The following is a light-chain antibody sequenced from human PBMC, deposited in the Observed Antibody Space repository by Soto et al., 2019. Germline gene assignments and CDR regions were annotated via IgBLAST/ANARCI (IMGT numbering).Light chain of an antibody. V-gene: IGKV3-15*01. CDR3: QQYGDWPLT. CDR1: QSVGNN. Sequence: EIVVTQSPATLSVSPGERATLSCRASQSVGNNFAWYQQKPGQAPRLLIFATSTRATGVPARFSGRGSGTEFTITISSLQSEDFAVYYCQQYGDWPLTFGGGAKVEIE. J-gene: IGKJ4*01. CDR2: ATS.